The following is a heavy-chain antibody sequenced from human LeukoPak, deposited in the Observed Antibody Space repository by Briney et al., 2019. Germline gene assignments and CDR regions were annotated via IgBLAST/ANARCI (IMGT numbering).Heavy chain of an antibody. Sequence: PSETLSLTCTVSGVSISSYYWSWIRQPAGKGLEWIGRIYTSGSTNYNPSLKSRVTMSVDTSENQFSLKLSSVTAADTAVYYCARDSPSSSWYVSQDYWGQGTLVTVSS. D-gene: IGHD6-13*01. V-gene: IGHV4-4*07. J-gene: IGHJ4*02. CDR2: IYTSGST. CDR3: ARDSPSSSWYVSQDY. CDR1: GVSISSYY.